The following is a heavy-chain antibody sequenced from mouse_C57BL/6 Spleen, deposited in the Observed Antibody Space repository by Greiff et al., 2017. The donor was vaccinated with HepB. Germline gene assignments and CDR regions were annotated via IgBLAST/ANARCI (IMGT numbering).Heavy chain of an antibody. J-gene: IGHJ2*01. CDR3: AEGDYYGSSYGNYFDY. Sequence: VQLQQSVAELVRPGASVKLSCTASGFNIKNTYMHWVMQRPEQGLEWIGRIDPANGNTKYAPKFQGKATITADTSSNTAYLQLSSLTSEDTAIYYCAEGDYYGSSYGNYFDYWGQGTTLTVSS. V-gene: IGHV14-3*01. D-gene: IGHD1-1*01. CDR2: IDPANGNT. CDR1: GFNIKNTY.